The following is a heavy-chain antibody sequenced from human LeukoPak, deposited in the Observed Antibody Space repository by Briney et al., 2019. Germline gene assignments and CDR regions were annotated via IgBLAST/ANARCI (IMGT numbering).Heavy chain of an antibody. V-gene: IGHV4-39*01. CDR1: GDSISSSTYY. J-gene: IGHJ4*02. CDR3: ASGIDARSDSSD. CDR2: IKYSGSS. D-gene: IGHD6-19*01. Sequence: PSETLSLTCSVSGDSISSSTYYWRWIRQSPGKGLERIGSIKYSGSSYYNPSLKSRVTMSADLYKNQFSLKLTSVTAADTAVYYCASGIDARSDSSDWGQGTLVTVSS.